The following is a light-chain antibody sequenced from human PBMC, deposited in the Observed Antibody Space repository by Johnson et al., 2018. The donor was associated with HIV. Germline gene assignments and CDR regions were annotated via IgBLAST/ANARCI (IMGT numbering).Light chain of an antibody. J-gene: IGLJ1*01. Sequence: QSIFTQPPSVSAAPGQKVTISCSGSSSNIGNNYVSWYQQLPGTAPKLLIYENNKRPSGIPDRFSGSKSGTSATLGITGLQTGDEADYYCGTWDSSRGAYVFGTGTKVTVL. CDR2: ENN. V-gene: IGLV1-51*02. CDR3: GTWDSSRGAYV. CDR1: SSNIGNNY.